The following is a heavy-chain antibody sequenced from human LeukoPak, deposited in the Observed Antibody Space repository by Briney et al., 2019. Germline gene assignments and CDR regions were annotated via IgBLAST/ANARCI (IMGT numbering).Heavy chain of an antibody. V-gene: IGHV4-34*01. D-gene: IGHD6-13*01. J-gene: IGHJ6*03. Sequence: SETLSLTCTVSGGSIRSYYWSWIRQPPGKGLEWIGEINHSGSTNYNPSLKSRVTISVDTSKNQFSLKLSSVTAADTAVYYCAGGSWGYYYYYMDVWGKGTTVTVSS. CDR3: AGGSWGYYYYYMDV. CDR1: GGSIRSYY. CDR2: INHSGST.